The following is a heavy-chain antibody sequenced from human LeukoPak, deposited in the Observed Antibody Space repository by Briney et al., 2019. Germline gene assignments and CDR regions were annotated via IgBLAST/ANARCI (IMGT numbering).Heavy chain of an antibody. V-gene: IGHV3-30-3*01. CDR2: MSFDATKK. D-gene: IGHD2-21*01. J-gene: IGHJ4*02. CDR1: GFTFSGYA. Sequence: PGGSLRLSCAASGFTFSGYAMHWVRQAPGKGLEWVAVMSFDATKKYYTDSVKGRVTISRDNSNNTLYLHMNSLRLEDTAVYYCARAAYCGDDCYSGGFDYWGQGALVTVSS. CDR3: ARAAYCGDDCYSGGFDY.